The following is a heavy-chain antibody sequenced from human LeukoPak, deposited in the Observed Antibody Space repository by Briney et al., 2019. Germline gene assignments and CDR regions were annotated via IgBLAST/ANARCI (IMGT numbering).Heavy chain of an antibody. V-gene: IGHV4-59*08. CDR3: ARRPTGDPKFDY. CDR2: IYSSGST. D-gene: IGHD7-27*01. J-gene: IGHJ4*02. Sequence: SETLSLTCSVSGGSISNYFWTWIRQPPGKGLEWIGYIYSSGSTYYNPSLKSRVTISVDTSKNRFSLKLSTVTAADTAVYYCARRPTGDPKFDYWGQGTLVTVSS. CDR1: GGSISNYF.